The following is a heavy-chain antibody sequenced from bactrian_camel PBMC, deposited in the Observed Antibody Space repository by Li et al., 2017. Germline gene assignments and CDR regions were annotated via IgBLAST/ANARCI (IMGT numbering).Heavy chain of an antibody. CDR3: AADGRVNRLCTAVGDDLWAY. CDR1: GYTYSSYC. CDR2: IDSDGST. J-gene: IGHJ4*01. V-gene: IGHV3S26*01. D-gene: IGHD1*01. Sequence: HVQLVESGGGSVQAGGSLRLSCAASGYTYSSYCMGWFRQAPGKEREGVAAIDSDGSTSYADSVKGRFTISKDNAKNTPYLQMNSLKPEDTAMYYCAADGRVNRLCTAVGDDLWAYWGQGTQVTVS.